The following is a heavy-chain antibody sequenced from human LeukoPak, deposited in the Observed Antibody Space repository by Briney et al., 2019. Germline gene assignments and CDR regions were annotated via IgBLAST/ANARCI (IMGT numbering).Heavy chain of an antibody. CDR1: GGSFSGYY. D-gene: IGHD3-3*01. CDR3: ARAPNYDFWSGYLDY. V-gene: IGHV4-34*01. CDR2: IYYSGST. Sequence: SETLSLTCAVYGGSFSGYYWSWIRQPPGKGLEWIGSIYYSGSTYYNPSLKSRVIISVDTSKNHFSLKLSSVTAADTAVYYCARAPNYDFWSGYLDYWGQGTLVTVSS. J-gene: IGHJ4*02.